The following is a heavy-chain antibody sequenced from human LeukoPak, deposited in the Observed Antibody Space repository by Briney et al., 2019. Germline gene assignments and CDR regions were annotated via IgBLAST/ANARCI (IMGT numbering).Heavy chain of an antibody. CDR1: GFTVSSNS. Sequence: PGGSLRLSCTVSGFTVSSNSMGWVRQAPGKGLEWVSFIYSGTTHYSDSVKGRFTIPRDNSKNTLYLQMNSLRAEDTAVYYCARRAGAYSHPYDYWGQGTLVTVSS. D-gene: IGHD4/OR15-4a*01. CDR3: ARRAGAYSHPYDY. J-gene: IGHJ4*02. V-gene: IGHV3-53*01. CDR2: IYSGTT.